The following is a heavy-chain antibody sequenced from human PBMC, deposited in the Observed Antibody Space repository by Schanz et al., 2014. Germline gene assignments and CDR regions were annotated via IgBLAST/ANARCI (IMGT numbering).Heavy chain of an antibody. V-gene: IGHV1-69*08. CDR2: IVPIAGIT. Sequence: QVHLVPSWAEVKKPGSSVKVSCKASGGTFSSDTFSWVRQAPGQGLEWMGRIVPIAGITNYAQRFQGRVTITADKSSDTAYMELSSLMSEDTAVYYCAREVGLYDRGWFDPWGQGTLVTVSS. J-gene: IGHJ5*02. CDR3: AREVGLYDRGWFDP. D-gene: IGHD3-22*01. CDR1: GGTFSSDT.